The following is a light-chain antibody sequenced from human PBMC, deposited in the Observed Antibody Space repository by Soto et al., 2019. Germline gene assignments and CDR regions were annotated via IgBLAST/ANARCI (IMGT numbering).Light chain of an antibody. V-gene: IGLV2-23*01. Sequence: QSVLTQPASVSGSPGQSITISCTGTSSDVGGHKYVSWYQQHPGKAPKLMIHEGSKRPSGVSNRFSGSKSGHTASLTISGLQTEDEADYYCCSYAGSSTYVFGTGTKLTVL. CDR1: SSDVGGHKY. CDR2: EGS. CDR3: CSYAGSSTYV. J-gene: IGLJ1*01.